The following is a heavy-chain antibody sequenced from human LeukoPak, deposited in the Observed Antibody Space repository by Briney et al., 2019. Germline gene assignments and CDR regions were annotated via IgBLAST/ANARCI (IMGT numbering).Heavy chain of an antibody. J-gene: IGHJ4*02. V-gene: IGHV4-34*01. CDR2: INHSGST. D-gene: IGHD3-10*01. CDR3: ARSRFYYGSGSYYTNRPYFDY. Sequence: SETLPLTCAVYGGSFSGYYWSWIRQPPGKGLEWIGEINHSGSTNYNPSLKSRVTISVDTSKNQFSLKLSSVTAADTAVYYCARSRFYYGSGSYYTNRPYFDYWGQGTLVTVSS. CDR1: GGSFSGYY.